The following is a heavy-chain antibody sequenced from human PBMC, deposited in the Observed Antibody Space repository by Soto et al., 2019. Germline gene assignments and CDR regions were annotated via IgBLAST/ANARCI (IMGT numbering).Heavy chain of an antibody. CDR1: GVSISSYY. CDR2: MYYSGST. J-gene: IGHJ4*02. V-gene: IGHV4-59*01. D-gene: IGHD6-13*01. CDR3: VRARGRIAVAGTRFGELDY. Sequence: PSETLSLTCTVSGVSISSYYWSWIRQPPGKGLEWIGYMYYSGSTNYNPSLKSRVTISVDTSKNQFSLNLSSVTAADTAVYYCVRARGRIAVAGTRFGELDYWGQGTLVTVSS.